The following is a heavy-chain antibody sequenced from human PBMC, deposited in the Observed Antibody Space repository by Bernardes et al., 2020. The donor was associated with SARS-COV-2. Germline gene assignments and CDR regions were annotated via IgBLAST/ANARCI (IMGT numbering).Heavy chain of an antibody. J-gene: IGHJ4*02. CDR1: GFILSNFW. V-gene: IGHV3-7*03. D-gene: IGHD2-21*02. Sequence: GGSLRLSCAASGFILSNFWMNWVRQAPGKGLEWVANIKQDGSEKYYEDSVQGRFTISRDNAKNSLYLQMNTLRAEDTAVYYCARDYCDSDCDFLDYWGQGTLVTVSS. CDR3: ARDYCDSDCDFLDY. CDR2: IKQDGSEK.